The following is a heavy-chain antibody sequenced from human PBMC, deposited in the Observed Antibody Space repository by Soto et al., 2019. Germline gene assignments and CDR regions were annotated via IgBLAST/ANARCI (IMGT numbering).Heavy chain of an antibody. J-gene: IGHJ4*02. D-gene: IGHD6-6*01. V-gene: IGHV3-30*18. Sequence: GGSLRLSCAASGFTFSSYGMHWVRQAPGKGLEWVAVISYDGSNKYYADSVKGRFTISRDNSKNTLYLQMNSLRAEDTAVYYCAKDEGSSSDYWGLGTLVTVSS. CDR3: AKDEGSSSDY. CDR2: ISYDGSNK. CDR1: GFTFSSYG.